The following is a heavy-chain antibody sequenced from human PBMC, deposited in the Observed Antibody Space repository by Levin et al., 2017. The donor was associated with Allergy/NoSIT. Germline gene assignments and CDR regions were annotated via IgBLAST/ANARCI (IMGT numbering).Heavy chain of an antibody. CDR3: AKCLAAAGTYYFDY. V-gene: IGHV3-23*01. D-gene: IGHD6-13*01. CDR1: GFTLSNYA. J-gene: IGHJ4*02. CDR2: ISGSGAST. Sequence: GGSLRLSCAASGFTLSNYAMSWVRQAPGKGLEWVSAISGSGASTYSADSVKGRFTISRDNSKNTLYLQMNSLRAEDTAVYYCAKCLAAAGTYYFDYWGQGTLVTVSS.